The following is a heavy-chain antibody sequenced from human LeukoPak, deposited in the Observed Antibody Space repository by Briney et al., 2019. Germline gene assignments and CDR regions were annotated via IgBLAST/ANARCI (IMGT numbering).Heavy chain of an antibody. CDR3: ARSGSSTFSDAFDI. D-gene: IGHD3-10*01. CDR2: IYYSGST. V-gene: IGHV4-39*07. Sequence: SETLSLTCTVSGGSISSSSYYWGWIRQPPGKGLEWIGSIYYSGSTYYNPSLKSRVTISVDTSKNQFSLKLSSVTAADTAVYYCARSGSSTFSDAFDIWGQGTMVTVSS. J-gene: IGHJ3*02. CDR1: GGSISSSSYY.